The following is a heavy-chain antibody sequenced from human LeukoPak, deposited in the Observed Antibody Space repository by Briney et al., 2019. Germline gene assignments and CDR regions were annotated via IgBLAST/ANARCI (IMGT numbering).Heavy chain of an antibody. J-gene: IGHJ4*02. CDR1: GYSISSGYY. CDR2: IYHNGNT. D-gene: IGHD6-19*01. V-gene: IGHV4-38-2*02. CDR3: AGDLRLSPYSGGWPLDY. Sequence: PSETLSLTCTVSGYSISSGYYRGWIRQPPGKGLEWIGSIYHNGNTFYNPSLKSRITISVDTSKNQFSLKLSSVTAADTAVYYCAGDLRLSPYSGGWPLDYWGQGTLVTVSS.